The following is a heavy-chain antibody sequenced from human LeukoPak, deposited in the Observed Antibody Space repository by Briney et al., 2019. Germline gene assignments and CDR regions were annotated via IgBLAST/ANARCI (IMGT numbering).Heavy chain of an antibody. D-gene: IGHD6-19*01. CDR3: ARATDSNGWLFDY. J-gene: IGHJ4*02. V-gene: IGHV4-39*07. CDR2: IYYSGST. CDR1: GGSISSSSYY. Sequence: SETLSLTCTVSGGSISSSSYYWGWIRQPPGKGLEWIGSIYYSGSTNYNPSLKSRVTISVDTSRNQLSLKLTSVTAADTAVYYCARATDSNGWLFDYWGQGTLVTVSS.